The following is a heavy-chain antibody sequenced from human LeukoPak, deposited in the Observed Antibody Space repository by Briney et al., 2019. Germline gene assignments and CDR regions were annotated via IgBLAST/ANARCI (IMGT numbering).Heavy chain of an antibody. V-gene: IGHV4-39*01. CDR1: GGSIGSRSHC. Sequence: SETLSLTCTVSGGSIGSRSHCWGWIRQPPGKGLEWIGTMFYSGSTYYNPSLKSRVAISVDTSENQFSLELNSVTAADTAVYYCAVAGVRYYDSSGLHAFDFWGRGTMVTVSS. CDR3: AVAGVRYYDSSGLHAFDF. J-gene: IGHJ3*01. D-gene: IGHD3-22*01. CDR2: MFYSGST.